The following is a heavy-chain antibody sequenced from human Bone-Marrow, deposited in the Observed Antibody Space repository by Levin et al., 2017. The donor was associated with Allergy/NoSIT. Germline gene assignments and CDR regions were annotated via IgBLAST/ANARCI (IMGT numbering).Heavy chain of an antibody. J-gene: IGHJ2*01. CDR2: IYPGDSDT. CDR1: GYSFNTYW. CDR3: ARSHSSDYYWYFDL. Sequence: GESLKISCKGSGYSFNTYWIGWVRQMPGKGLEWMGIIYPGDSDTRYSPSFQGQVTISADKPISTAYLQWSSLKASDTAMYYCARSHSSDYYWYFDLWGRGTLVTVSS. D-gene: IGHD3-22*01. V-gene: IGHV5-51*04.